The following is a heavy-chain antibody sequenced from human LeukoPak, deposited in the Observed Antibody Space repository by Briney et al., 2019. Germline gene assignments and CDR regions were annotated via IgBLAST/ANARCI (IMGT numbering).Heavy chain of an antibody. V-gene: IGHV1-18*01. Sequence: GASVKVSCKASGYTFTSYGISWVRQAPGQGLEWMGWISAYNGNTNYAQKLQGRVTMTTDTSTSTAYMELRSLRSDDTDVYYCVRDGHRLYDYYYYMDVWGKGTTVTVSS. CDR1: GYTFTSYG. CDR3: VRDGHRLYDYYYYMDV. CDR2: ISAYNGNT. D-gene: IGHD2-2*02. J-gene: IGHJ6*03.